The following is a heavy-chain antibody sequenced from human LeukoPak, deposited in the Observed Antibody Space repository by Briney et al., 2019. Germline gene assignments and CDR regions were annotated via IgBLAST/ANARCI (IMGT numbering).Heavy chain of an antibody. CDR2: FDPEDGET. J-gene: IGHJ6*02. CDR1: GYTLTELS. Sequence: ASVKVSCKVSGYTLTELSMHWVRQAPGEGLEWMGGFDPEDGETIYAQKFQGRVTMTEDTSTDTAYMELSSLRSEDTAVYYCATDLVGATTSVLFYYGMDVWGQGTTVTVSS. CDR3: ATDLVGATTSVLFYYGMDV. D-gene: IGHD1-26*01. V-gene: IGHV1-24*01.